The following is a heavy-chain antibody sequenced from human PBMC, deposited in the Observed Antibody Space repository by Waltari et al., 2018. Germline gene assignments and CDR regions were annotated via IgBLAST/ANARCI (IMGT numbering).Heavy chain of an antibody. J-gene: IGHJ3*02. CDR3: VRGPTHGAFDI. V-gene: IGHV3-30*04. CDR2: ATPDGTTT. Sequence: QVQLVESGGGVVQPGRSLRLSCAASGFTFSNNDIHWVRQGPGKGLEGVTQATPDGTTTYYADPVKGRVSISRDNSRNTVYLQLNSLRAEDTALYHCVRGPTHGAFDIWGQGTMVTVSS. CDR1: GFTFSNND.